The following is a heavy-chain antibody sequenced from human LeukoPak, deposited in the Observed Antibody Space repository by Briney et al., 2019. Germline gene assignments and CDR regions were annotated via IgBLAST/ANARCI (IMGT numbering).Heavy chain of an antibody. CDR3: AKESRYNWNYSYYYDGMDV. D-gene: IGHD1-7*01. J-gene: IGHJ6*02. CDR1: GFTFSSYG. V-gene: IGHV3-30*18. Sequence: GRSLRLSCAASGFTFSSYGMHWVRQAPGKGLEWVAVISYDGSNKYYADSVKGRFTTSRDNSKNTLYLQMNSLRAEDTAVYYCAKESRYNWNYSYYYDGMDVGGQGTTVTVSS. CDR2: ISYDGSNK.